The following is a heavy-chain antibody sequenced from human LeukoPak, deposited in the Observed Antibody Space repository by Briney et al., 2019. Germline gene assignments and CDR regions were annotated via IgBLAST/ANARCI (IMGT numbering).Heavy chain of an antibody. J-gene: IGHJ4*02. Sequence: GASLKISCKGSGYSFTSYRIGWVRPMPGKGLEWMGIISPGDSDTRYSPSFQGQVTISADKSISTAYLQWSSLKASDTAVYYCARFFYYASSGYPDYWGQGTLVTVSS. V-gene: IGHV5-51*01. CDR1: GYSFTSYR. CDR2: ISPGDSDT. D-gene: IGHD3-22*01. CDR3: ARFFYYASSGYPDY.